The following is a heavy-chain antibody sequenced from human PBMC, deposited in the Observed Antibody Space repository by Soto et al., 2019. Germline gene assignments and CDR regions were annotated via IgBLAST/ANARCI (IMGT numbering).Heavy chain of an antibody. Sequence: PSETLSLTCTVSGGSISSYYWSWIRQPPGKGLEWIGYIYYSGSTNYNPSLKSRVTISVDTSKNQFSLKLSSVTAADTAAYYCARSLYGDYYYYYYMDVWGKGTTVTVSS. CDR2: IYYSGST. D-gene: IGHD4-17*01. CDR1: GGSISSYY. V-gene: IGHV4-59*01. CDR3: ARSLYGDYYYYYYMDV. J-gene: IGHJ6*03.